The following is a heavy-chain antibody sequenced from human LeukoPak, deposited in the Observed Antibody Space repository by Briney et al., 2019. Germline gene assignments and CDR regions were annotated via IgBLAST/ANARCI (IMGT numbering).Heavy chain of an antibody. CDR1: GYTFTGYC. D-gene: IGHD3-22*01. CDR2: INPNSGGT. V-gene: IGHV1-2*02. J-gene: IGHJ4*02. Sequence: ASVKVSCKASGYTFTGYCMHCVRQAPGQGLEWMGWINPNSGGTNYAQKFQGRVTMTRDTSISTAYMELSRLRSDDTAVYYCAKGRYHDSSGIYDYWGQGTLVTVSS. CDR3: AKGRYHDSSGIYDY.